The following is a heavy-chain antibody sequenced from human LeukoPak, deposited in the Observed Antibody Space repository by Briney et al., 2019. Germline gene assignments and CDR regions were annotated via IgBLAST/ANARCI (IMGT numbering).Heavy chain of an antibody. J-gene: IGHJ6*02. CDR1: GDTVSSNTAA. CDR3: SRQRSTSTYYFGLDV. D-gene: IGHD6-6*01. CDR2: TYYRSKWNT. V-gene: IGHV6-1*01. Sequence: SQTPSLTCAISGDTVSSNTAAWNWIRQSPSRGLEWLGRTYYRSKWNTDYAASVQNRITINPDTSTNQFSLQLKSATPEDTAVYYCSRQRSTSTYYFGLDVWGQGTTVTVSS.